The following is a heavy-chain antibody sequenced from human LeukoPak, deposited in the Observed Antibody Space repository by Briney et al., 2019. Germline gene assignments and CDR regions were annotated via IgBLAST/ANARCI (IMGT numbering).Heavy chain of an antibody. CDR3: ARGLRGESSGNNWFDP. CDR1: GGSISGGGYY. Sequence: KPSETLSLTCTVSGGSISGGGYYWSWIRQHPGKGLEWIGYIYYSGSTYYNPSLKSRVTISVDTSKNQFSLKLSSVTAADTAVYYCARGLRGESSGNNWFDPWGQGTLVTVSS. CDR2: IYYSGST. D-gene: IGHD3-22*01. J-gene: IGHJ5*02. V-gene: IGHV4-31*03.